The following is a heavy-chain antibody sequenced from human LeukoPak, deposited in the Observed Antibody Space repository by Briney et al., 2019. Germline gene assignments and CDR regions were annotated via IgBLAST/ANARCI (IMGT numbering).Heavy chain of an antibody. V-gene: IGHV4-34*01. Sequence: PSETLSPTCAVYGGSFSGYYWSWIRQPPGKGLEWIGEINHSGSTNYNPSLKSRVTISVDTSKNQFSLKLSSVTAADTAVYYCARVDSIGWYDVVYWGQGTLVTVSS. J-gene: IGHJ4*02. CDR3: ARVDSIGWYDVVY. CDR1: GGSFSGYY. D-gene: IGHD6-19*01. CDR2: INHSGST.